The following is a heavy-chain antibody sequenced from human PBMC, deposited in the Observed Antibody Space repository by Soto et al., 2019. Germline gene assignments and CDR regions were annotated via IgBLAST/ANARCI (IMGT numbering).Heavy chain of an antibody. Sequence: QLQLQESGPGLVKPSETLSLTCTVSGGSISSSSYYWGWIRQPPGKGLEWIGSIYYSGSTYYNPSLKSRVTISVDTSKNQFSLKLSSVTAADTAVYYCATGRLAAAGANFDYWGQGTLVTVSS. V-gene: IGHV4-39*01. CDR2: IYYSGST. J-gene: IGHJ4*02. CDR3: ATGRLAAAGANFDY. D-gene: IGHD6-13*01. CDR1: GGSISSSSYY.